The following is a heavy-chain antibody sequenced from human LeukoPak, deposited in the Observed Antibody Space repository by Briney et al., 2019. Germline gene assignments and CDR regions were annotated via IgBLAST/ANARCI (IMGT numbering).Heavy chain of an antibody. Sequence: TGGSLRLSCAASGFTFSSYSMNWVRQAPGKGLEWVSSISSSSSYIYYADSVKGRFTISRDNAKNSLYLQMNSLRAEDTAVYYCARDRHTSLLGYYYYYYMDVWGKGTTVTISS. V-gene: IGHV3-21*01. CDR2: ISSSSSYI. CDR1: GFTFSSYS. D-gene: IGHD6-6*01. CDR3: ARDRHTSLLGYYYYYYMDV. J-gene: IGHJ6*03.